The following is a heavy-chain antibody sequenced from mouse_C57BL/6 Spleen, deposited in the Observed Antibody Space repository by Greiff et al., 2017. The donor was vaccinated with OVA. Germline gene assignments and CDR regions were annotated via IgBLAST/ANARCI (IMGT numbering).Heavy chain of an antibody. CDR1: GFTFSDYG. J-gene: IGHJ4*01. CDR3: ARAGDYYSSSYGGYAMDY. D-gene: IGHD1-1*01. V-gene: IGHV5-17*01. CDR2: ISSGSSTI. Sequence: EVKLVESGGGLVKPGGSLKLSCAASGFTFSDYGMHWVRQAPEKGLEWVAYISSGSSTIYYADTVKGRFTITRDNAKNTLFLQMTSLRSEDTAMYYCARAGDYYSSSYGGYAMDYWGQGTSVTVSS.